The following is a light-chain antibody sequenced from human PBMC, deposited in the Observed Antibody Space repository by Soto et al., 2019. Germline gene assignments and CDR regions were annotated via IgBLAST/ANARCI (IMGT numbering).Light chain of an antibody. CDR1: QIVSDNF. Sequence: EIVLTQSPGTLSLSPGERATLACGASQIVSDNFLAWYQQKPGQAPRLLIYGASSRSNGIPDRFSGSGSGTDFALTISRLVPGDCAVYFCPQYGRSPYTFGRGTTLEIK. CDR3: PQYGRSPYT. V-gene: IGKV3-20*01. CDR2: GAS. J-gene: IGKJ2*01.